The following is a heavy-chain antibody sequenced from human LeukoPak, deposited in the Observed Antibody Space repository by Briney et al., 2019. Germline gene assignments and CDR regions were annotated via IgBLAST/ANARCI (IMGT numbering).Heavy chain of an antibody. V-gene: IGHV3-21*01. D-gene: IGHD6-19*01. CDR1: GFTFSAYA. CDR2: ISSSSSYI. Sequence: GGSLRLSCEASGFTFSAYAMTWVRQAPGKGLAWVSSISSSSSYIYYADSVKGRFTISRDNAKNSLYLQMNSLRAEDTAVYYCARGIAVAGTAFDIWGQGTMVTVSS. CDR3: ARGIAVAGTAFDI. J-gene: IGHJ3*02.